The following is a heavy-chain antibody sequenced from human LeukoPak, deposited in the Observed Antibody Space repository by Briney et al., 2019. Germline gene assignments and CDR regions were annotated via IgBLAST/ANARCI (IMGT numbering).Heavy chain of an antibody. Sequence: GKSLRLSCAASGLTFSGYAMYWVRQAPGKGLEWVAVISYDGSNKYYADSVKGRFTISRDNSKNTLYLQMNSLRTEDTAVYYCARGSPPDYWGQGTLVSVSS. CDR3: ARGSPPDY. CDR1: GLTFSGYA. CDR2: ISYDGSNK. V-gene: IGHV3-30-3*01. J-gene: IGHJ4*02.